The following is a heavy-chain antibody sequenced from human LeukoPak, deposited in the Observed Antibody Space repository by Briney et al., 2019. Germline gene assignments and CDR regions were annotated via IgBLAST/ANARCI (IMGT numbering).Heavy chain of an antibody. D-gene: IGHD4-11*01. CDR3: ARCRPDASFYSNYEWDYYYYMDV. CDR2: IIPIFGTA. J-gene: IGHJ6*03. CDR1: GGTFSSYA. V-gene: IGHV1-69*05. Sequence: GASVKVSCKASGGTFSSYAISWVRQAPGQGLEWMGGIIPIFGTANYAQKFQGRVTITTDESASTAYMELSSLRSEDTAVYYCARCRPDASFYSNYEWDYYYYMDVWGKGTTVTVSS.